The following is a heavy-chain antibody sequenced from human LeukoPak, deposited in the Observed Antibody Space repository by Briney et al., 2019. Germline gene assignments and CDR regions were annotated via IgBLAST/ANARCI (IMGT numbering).Heavy chain of an antibody. V-gene: IGHV1-8*01. D-gene: IGHD2-15*01. CDR1: GYTFTSYD. CDR2: MNPNSGNT. CDR3: VRVYCSGGSCFGY. J-gene: IGHJ4*02. Sequence: ASVKVSCKASGYTFTSYDINWVRQATGQGLEWMGWMNPNSGNTGYAQKFQGRVTMTRNTSISTAYMELSSLRSEDTAVYYCVRVYCSGGSCFGYWGQGTLVTVSS.